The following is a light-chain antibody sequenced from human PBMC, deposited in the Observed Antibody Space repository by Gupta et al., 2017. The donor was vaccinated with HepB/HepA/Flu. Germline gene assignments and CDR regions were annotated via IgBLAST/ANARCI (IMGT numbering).Light chain of an antibody. CDR2: DVS. CDR1: SSDVGGYNY. J-gene: IGLJ2*01. Sequence: QSALTQPASVSGSPGQSITISCTGTSSDVGGYNYVSWYQQHPGTAPKLMIYDVSNRPSGVSNRFSGSKSGNTASLTISGLQAEDEADYYCSSYTSSSTLEVFGGGTKLTAL. CDR3: SSYTSSSTLEV. V-gene: IGLV2-14*01.